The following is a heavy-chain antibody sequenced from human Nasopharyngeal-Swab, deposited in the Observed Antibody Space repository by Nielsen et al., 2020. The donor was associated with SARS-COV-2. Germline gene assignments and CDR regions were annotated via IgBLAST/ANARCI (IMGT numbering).Heavy chain of an antibody. CDR1: GGSISSYY. J-gene: IGHJ6*03. CDR2: IYYSGST. V-gene: IGHV4-59*08. D-gene: IGHD6-13*01. Sequence: SETLSLTRTVSGGSISSYYWSWIRQPPGKGLEWIGYIYYSGSTNYNPSLKSRVTISVDTSKNQFSLKLSSVTAADTAVYYCARLVAAPYYYYMDVWGKGTTVTVSS. CDR3: ARLVAAPYYYYMDV.